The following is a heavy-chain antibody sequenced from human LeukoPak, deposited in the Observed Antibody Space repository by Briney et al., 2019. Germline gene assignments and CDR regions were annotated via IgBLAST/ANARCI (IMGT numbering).Heavy chain of an antibody. D-gene: IGHD2-15*01. V-gene: IGHV4-34*01. Sequence: PSETLSLTCAVYGGSFSGYYWSWIRQPPGKGLEWIGEINHSGSTNYNPSLKSRVTISVDTSKNQFSLKLSSVTAADTAVYYCASSILGYCSGGSCYPXYWGQGTLVTVSS. CDR1: GGSFSGYY. CDR2: INHSGST. CDR3: ASSILGYCSGGSCYPXY. J-gene: IGHJ4*02.